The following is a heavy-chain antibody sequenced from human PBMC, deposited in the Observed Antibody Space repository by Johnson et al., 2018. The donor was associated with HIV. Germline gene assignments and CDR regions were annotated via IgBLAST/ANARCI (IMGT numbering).Heavy chain of an antibody. CDR2: ISTSGGGI. V-gene: IGHV3-11*04. CDR3: ARVLGDFAYHI. D-gene: IGHD4-17*01. CDR1: GFTFTDYY. Sequence: QVQLVESGGSLVKPGGSMRLSCAASGFTFTDYYMTWIRQAPGKGLEWVSHISTSGGGIYYAASVKGRFTISRDNARNSLYLQMNSLRVEDTAVYYCARVLGDFAYHIWGQGTMVTVSS. J-gene: IGHJ3*02.